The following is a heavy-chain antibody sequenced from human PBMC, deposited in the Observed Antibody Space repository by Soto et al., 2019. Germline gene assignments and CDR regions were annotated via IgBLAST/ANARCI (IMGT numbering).Heavy chain of an antibody. Sequence: ASVKVSCKASGGTFSSYAISWVRQAPGQGLEWMGIVNPNGGFTNYAQKFQGRVTMTRDTSTSTVYMELGSLTSEDTAVYYCARGNRAWLQLLDYWGQGTQVTVSS. CDR1: GGTFSSYA. CDR3: ARGNRAWLQLLDY. J-gene: IGHJ4*02. D-gene: IGHD5-12*01. CDR2: VNPNGGFT. V-gene: IGHV1-46*01.